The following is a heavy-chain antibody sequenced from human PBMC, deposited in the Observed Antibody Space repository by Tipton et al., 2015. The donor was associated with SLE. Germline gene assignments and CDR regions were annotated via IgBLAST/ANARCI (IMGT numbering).Heavy chain of an antibody. D-gene: IGHD3-10*01. J-gene: IGHJ4*02. V-gene: IGHV3-74*01. CDR3: VSRWGVEY. CDR1: GFTFSSYG. Sequence: SLRLSCAASGFTFSSYGMHWVRQAPGKGLVWVSRINGAGSITSYADSVQGRFTITRDNAKNTLYLEMSSLRDEDTAVYYCVSRWGVEYWGQGTLVSVSS. CDR2: INGAGSIT.